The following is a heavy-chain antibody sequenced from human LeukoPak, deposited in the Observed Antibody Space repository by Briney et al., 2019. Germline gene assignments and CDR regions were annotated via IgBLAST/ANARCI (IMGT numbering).Heavy chain of an antibody. CDR2: MSSSDDGR. Sequence: GGSLRLSCVASAFTFRNYWMSWVRQAPGKGLEWVSAMSSSDDGRYYAASVRGRFTISRDTSRSTLYLQMNSLRAEDAAVYYCAKAPVTSCRGAFCYPFDYWGQGTLVTVSS. CDR1: AFTFRNYW. V-gene: IGHV3-23*01. CDR3: AKAPVTSCRGAFCYPFDY. D-gene: IGHD2-15*01. J-gene: IGHJ4*02.